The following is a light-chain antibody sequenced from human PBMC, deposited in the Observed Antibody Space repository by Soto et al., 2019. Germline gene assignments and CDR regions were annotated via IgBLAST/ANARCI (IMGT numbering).Light chain of an antibody. CDR2: GAS. V-gene: IGKV1-6*01. J-gene: IGKJ1*01. CDR3: LQDAGYPRT. CDR1: QGIRRD. Sequence: AIPMTQSPSSLSASIGDTVTITCRASQGIRRDLGWYQQKPGKAPKVLIYGASTLQSGVPSRFIGRGSGTEFTLTISSLQPEDFATYFCLQDAGYPRTFGPGTKVEIK.